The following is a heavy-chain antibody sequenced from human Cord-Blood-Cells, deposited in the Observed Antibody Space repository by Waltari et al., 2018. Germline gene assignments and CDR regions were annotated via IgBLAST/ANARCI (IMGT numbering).Heavy chain of an antibody. D-gene: IGHD6-25*01. Sequence: EVQLVESGGGLVQPGGSLRLSCAASGFTFSSYWMSWVRQAPGKGLEWVANIKQDGSETYYVDSVKGRFTISRDNAKNSLYLQMNSLRAEDTAVYYCARTSAKGPFDPWGQGTLVTVSS. CDR3: ARTSAKGPFDP. J-gene: IGHJ5*02. CDR1: GFTFSSYW. CDR2: IKQDGSET. V-gene: IGHV3-7*05.